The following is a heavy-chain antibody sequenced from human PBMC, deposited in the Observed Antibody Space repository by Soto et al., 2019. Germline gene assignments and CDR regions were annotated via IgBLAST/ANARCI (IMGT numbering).Heavy chain of an antibody. D-gene: IGHD3-16*01. CDR1: GFTFNNYG. CDR3: AKDKYGGVTADYGMDV. V-gene: IGHV3-30*18. J-gene: IGHJ6*02. CDR2: ISLDGSNT. Sequence: GGSLRLSCAASGFTFNNYGMHWVRQAPGKGLEWVAVISLDGSNTFYADSVKGRFTISRDNSRNTLYLQVNSLRHEDTAVYFCAKDKYGGVTADYGMDVWGQGTKVTVSS.